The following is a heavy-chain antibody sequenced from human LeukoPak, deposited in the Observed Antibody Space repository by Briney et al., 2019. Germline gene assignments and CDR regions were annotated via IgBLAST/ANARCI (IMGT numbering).Heavy chain of an antibody. CDR2: INHSGST. V-gene: IGHV4-34*01. CDR1: GGSFSGYY. J-gene: IGHJ4*02. D-gene: IGHD3-10*02. CDR3: ARGRRLNCSGSYYNVLRTAPFDY. Sequence: SETLSLTCAVYGGSFSGYYWSWIRQPPGKGLEWIGEINHSGSTNYNPSLKSRVTISVDTSKNQFSLKLSSVTAAVTAVYYCARGRRLNCSGSYYNVLRTAPFDYWGQGTLVTVSS.